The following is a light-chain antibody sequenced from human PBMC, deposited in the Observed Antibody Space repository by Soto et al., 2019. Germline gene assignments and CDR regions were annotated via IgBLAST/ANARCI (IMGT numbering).Light chain of an antibody. J-gene: IGLJ3*02. V-gene: IGLV2-14*01. CDR2: DVT. CDR1: SNDVGNYNY. CDR3: NSYTGSGTVV. Sequence: QSALTQPASVSGAPGESITISCTGASNDVGNYNYVSWYQQNPGKAPKLLIYDVTNRPSGVSNRFSGSKSGNTASLTISGLQAEDEADYYCNSYTGSGTVVFGGGTKLTVL.